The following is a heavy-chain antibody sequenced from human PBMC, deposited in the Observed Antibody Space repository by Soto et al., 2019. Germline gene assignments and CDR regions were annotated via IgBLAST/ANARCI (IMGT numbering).Heavy chain of an antibody. CDR1: GYGFTSYW. CDR2: IDPSDSYT. Sequence: WESLKISCKGSGYGFTSYWISWVRQMPGKGLEWMGRIDPSDSYTNYSPSFQGHVTISADQSISTAYLQWSSLKASDTAMYYCARSRHNTPYDILTGYYDAFDIWGQGTMVAAS. J-gene: IGHJ3*02. CDR3: ARSRHNTPYDILTGYYDAFDI. D-gene: IGHD3-9*01. V-gene: IGHV5-10-1*01.